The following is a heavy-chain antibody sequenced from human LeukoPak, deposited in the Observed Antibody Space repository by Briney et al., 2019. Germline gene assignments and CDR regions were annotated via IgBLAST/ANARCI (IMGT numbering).Heavy chain of an antibody. Sequence: PGGSLRLSCAASEFTFRNYNMNWVRQAPGKGLEWVSYISSGCSHIEYADSVKGRFTISRDNTMKSLYLQMNSLRDEDTAVYYCARVHGSGWYGDYWGQGSLVTLSS. CDR3: ARVHGSGWYGDY. CDR2: ISSGCSHI. D-gene: IGHD6-19*01. J-gene: IGHJ4*02. V-gene: IGHV3-48*02. CDR1: EFTFRNYN.